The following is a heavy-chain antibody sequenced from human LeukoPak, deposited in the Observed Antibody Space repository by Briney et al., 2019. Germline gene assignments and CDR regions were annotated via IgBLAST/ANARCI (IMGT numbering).Heavy chain of an antibody. V-gene: IGHV4-59*01. CDR1: GGSISSYY. CDR2: IYYSGST. J-gene: IGHJ3*02. D-gene: IGHD4-17*01. CDR3: ARKQKTTVTTSGGFDI. Sequence: SETLSLTCTVSGGSISSYYWNWIRQPPGKGLEWIGYIYYSGSTNYNPSLKSRVTISVDTSKNQFSLKLSSVTAADTAVYYCARKQKTTVTTSGGFDIWGQGTMVTVSS.